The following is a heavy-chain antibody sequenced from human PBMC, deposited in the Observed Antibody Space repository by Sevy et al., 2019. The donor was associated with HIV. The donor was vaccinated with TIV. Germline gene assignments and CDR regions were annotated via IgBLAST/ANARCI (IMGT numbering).Heavy chain of an antibody. D-gene: IGHD5-12*01. Sequence: SETLSLTCSVSGGSISNSDSYWSWIRQPPGKGLEWIGYIHYTGGIYYNPFLKSRVAMSVDTSAKQFSLKLSFLTDADTAVYYCANKRGYAHGPFDFWGQGTLVTVSS. J-gene: IGHJ4*02. CDR2: IHYTGGI. CDR3: ANKRGYAHGPFDF. CDR1: GGSISNSDSY. V-gene: IGHV4-30-4*01.